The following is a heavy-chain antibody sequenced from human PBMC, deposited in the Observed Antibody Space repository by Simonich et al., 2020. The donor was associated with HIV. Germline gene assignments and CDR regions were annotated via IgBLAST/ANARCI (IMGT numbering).Heavy chain of an antibody. CDR3: ARDRPGQLERYSLDYYYYGMDV. CDR1: GGSFSGYY. CDR2: INHTGST. V-gene: IGHV4-34*01. J-gene: IGHJ6*02. D-gene: IGHD1-1*01. Sequence: QVQLQQWGAGLLKPSETLSLTCAVYGGSFSGYYWSWIRQPPGKGLEWIGEINHTGSTNYKHSLKSRDTISIDTSKNQFSLRLISVTAADTAVYYCARDRPGQLERYSLDYYYYGMDVWGQGTTVTVSS.